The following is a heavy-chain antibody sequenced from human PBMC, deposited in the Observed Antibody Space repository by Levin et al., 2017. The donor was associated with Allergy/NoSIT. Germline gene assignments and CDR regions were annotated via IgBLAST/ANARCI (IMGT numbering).Heavy chain of an antibody. D-gene: IGHD3-3*01. J-gene: IGHJ4*02. CDR1: GGSFSGYY. CDR2: INHGGIT. V-gene: IGHV4-34*01. CDR3: ASIPIRRYDFWSGYFDF. Sequence: ASETLSLTCAVYGGSFSGYYWSWIRQPPGKGLEWIGEINHGGITNHNPSLKSRVTMSVDTSKSQFSLKLSSVTAADTAVYYCASIPIRRYDFWSGYFDFWGQGTLVTVSS.